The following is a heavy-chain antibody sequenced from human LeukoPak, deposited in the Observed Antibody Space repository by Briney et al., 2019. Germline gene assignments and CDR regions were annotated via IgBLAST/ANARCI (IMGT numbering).Heavy chain of an antibody. CDR1: GFTVGSNY. D-gene: IGHD6-13*01. V-gene: IGHV3-53*01. J-gene: IGHJ4*02. CDR3: ARSIATPGTHPYYFDY. Sequence: GGSLRLSCAASGFTVGSNYMSWVRQAPGKGLEWISVIYSDGRTYYADSVKGRSTISRDNSKNTLYLQMNSLRAEDTAVYYCARSIATPGTHPYYFDYWGQGTLVTVSS. CDR2: IYSDGRT.